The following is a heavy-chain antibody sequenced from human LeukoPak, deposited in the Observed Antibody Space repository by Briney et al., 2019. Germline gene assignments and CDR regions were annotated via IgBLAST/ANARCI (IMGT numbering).Heavy chain of an antibody. J-gene: IGHJ3*02. V-gene: IGHV4-4*02. Sequence: HSGTLSLTCADSGGSISSSNWWSWVRQPPGKGLEWIGEIYHSGSTNYNPSLKSRVTISVDKSKNQFSLKLSSVTAADTAVYYCARETDTAMAPADFDIWGQGTMVTVSS. CDR1: GGSISSSNW. CDR2: IYHSGST. D-gene: IGHD5-18*01. CDR3: ARETDTAMAPADFDI.